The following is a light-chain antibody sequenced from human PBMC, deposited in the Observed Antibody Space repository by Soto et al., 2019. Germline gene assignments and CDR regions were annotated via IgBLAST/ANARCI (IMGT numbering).Light chain of an antibody. CDR1: QSVGSY. Sequence: EIVLTQSPATLSLSPWERATLSCRASQSVGSYLAWYQQKPGQAPRLLIYDASNRATGIPARFSGSGSGTEFTLTVSSLQSEDFAVYYCQKYIKWPINFGQGTRREIK. V-gene: IGKV3-11*01. CDR3: QKYIKWPIN. J-gene: IGKJ5*01. CDR2: DAS.